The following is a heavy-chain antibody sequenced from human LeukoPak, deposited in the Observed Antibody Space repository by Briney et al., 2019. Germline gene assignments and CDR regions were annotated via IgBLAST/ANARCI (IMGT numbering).Heavy chain of an antibody. J-gene: IGHJ5*02. CDR2: INPNRGGT. CDR3: AREFGGITHDWFDP. CDR1: GYTFTGYY. D-gene: IGHD1-20*01. V-gene: IGHV1-2*02. Sequence: ASVKVSRKASGYTFTGYYMHWVRQAPGQGLEWMGWINPNRGGTNYAQEFQGRVTMTRDTSISTAYMELSRLRSDDTAVYYCAREFGGITHDWFDPWGQGTLVTVSS.